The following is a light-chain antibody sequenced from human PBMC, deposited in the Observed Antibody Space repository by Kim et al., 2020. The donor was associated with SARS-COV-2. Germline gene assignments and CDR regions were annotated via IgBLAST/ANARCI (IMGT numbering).Light chain of an antibody. J-gene: IGLJ3*02. CDR2: GRN. Sequence: ALGQTVRITCQGDSLRNYYASWYQQKPRQAPVVVIYGRNDRPSGIPDRFSGSNSGNTASLTITGAQGEDEANYYCNSRDSSGNHLVFGGGTQLTVL. V-gene: IGLV3-19*01. CDR1: SLRNYY. CDR3: NSRDSSGNHLV.